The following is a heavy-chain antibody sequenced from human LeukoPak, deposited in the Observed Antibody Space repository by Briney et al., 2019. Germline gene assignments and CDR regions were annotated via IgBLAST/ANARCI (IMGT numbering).Heavy chain of an antibody. CDR2: IYYSGST. J-gene: IGHJ4*02. V-gene: IGHV4-59*01. CDR3: ARGWEYCSSTSCYFDY. Sequence: SETLSLTCTVSGGSISSYYWSWIRQPPGKGLEWIGYIYYSGSTNYNPSLKSRVTISVDTSKNQLSLKLNSVTAADTAVYYCARGWEYCSSTSCYFDYWGQGTLVTVSS. D-gene: IGHD2-2*01. CDR1: GGSISSYY.